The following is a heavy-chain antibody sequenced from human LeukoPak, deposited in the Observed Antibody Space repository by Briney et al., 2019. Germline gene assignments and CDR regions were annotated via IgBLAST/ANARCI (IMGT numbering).Heavy chain of an antibody. CDR1: GDSISSGGDY. V-gene: IGHV4-31*03. Sequence: PSQTLSLTCTVSGDSISSGGDYWSWIRQRPGKGLEWIGYIYYRGSTHYSPSLKSRVTISVDTSKNQFSLKLSSVTAADTAVYYCAVPLGLGALDIWGQGTMVTVSS. J-gene: IGHJ3*02. D-gene: IGHD3-16*01. CDR3: AVPLGLGALDI. CDR2: IYYRGST.